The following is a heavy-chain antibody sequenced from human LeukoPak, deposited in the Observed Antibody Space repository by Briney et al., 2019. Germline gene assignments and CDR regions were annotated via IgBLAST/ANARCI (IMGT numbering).Heavy chain of an antibody. V-gene: IGHV4-39*07. D-gene: IGHD3-9*01. J-gene: IGHJ4*02. CDR2: IYYSGST. CDR1: GGSISSSSYY. CDR3: ARILTGYFFDY. Sequence: SETLSLTCTVSGGSISSSSYYWGWIRQPPGKGLEWIGSIYYSGSTYYNPSLKSRVTISVDTSKNQFSLKLSSVTAADTAVYYCARILTGYFFDYWGQGTLVTVSS.